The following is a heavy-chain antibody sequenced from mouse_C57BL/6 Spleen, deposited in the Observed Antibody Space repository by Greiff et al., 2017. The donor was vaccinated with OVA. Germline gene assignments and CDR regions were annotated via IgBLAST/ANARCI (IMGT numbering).Heavy chain of an antibody. Sequence: EVQVVESGEGLVKPGGSLKLSCAASGFTFSSYAMSWVRQTPEKRLEWVAYISSGGDYIYYADTVKGRFTISRDNARNTLYLQMSSLKSEDTSMYYCTRNRANFFAYWGQGTLVTVSA. V-gene: IGHV5-9-1*02. J-gene: IGHJ3*01. D-gene: IGHD4-1*01. CDR1: GFTFSSYA. CDR2: ISSGGDYI. CDR3: TRNRANFFAY.